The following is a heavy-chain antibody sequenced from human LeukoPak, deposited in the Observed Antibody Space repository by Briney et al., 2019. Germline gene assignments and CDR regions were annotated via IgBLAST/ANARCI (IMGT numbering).Heavy chain of an antibody. CDR3: ARDLGSDILTGYKKYYFDY. D-gene: IGHD3-9*01. Sequence: ASVKVSCKASGYTFTSYYVHWVRRAPGQGLEWMGIINPSGGYTGYAQKFQGRVTMTRDTSTSTVYMELSSLRSEDTAVYYCARDLGSDILTGYKKYYFDYWGQGTLVTVSS. V-gene: IGHV1-46*01. J-gene: IGHJ4*02. CDR1: GYTFTSYY. CDR2: INPSGGYT.